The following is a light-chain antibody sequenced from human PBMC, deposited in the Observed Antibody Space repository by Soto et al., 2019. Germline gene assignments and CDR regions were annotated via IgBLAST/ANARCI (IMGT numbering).Light chain of an antibody. V-gene: IGKV1-5*01. J-gene: IGKJ1*01. Sequence: DIQMTQSPSTLSASVGDRVTITCRASQSISSWLAWYQQKPGKAPKVLIYDASSLESGAPTRFSGSGSGTEFAPTISSLQPDEFATYFCQRYSSDSRTFGQGNKLEIK. CDR1: QSISSW. CDR3: QRYSSDSRT. CDR2: DAS.